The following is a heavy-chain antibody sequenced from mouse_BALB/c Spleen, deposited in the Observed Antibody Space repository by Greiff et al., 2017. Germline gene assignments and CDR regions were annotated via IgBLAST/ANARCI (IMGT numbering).Heavy chain of an antibody. V-gene: IGHV1-18*01. CDR1: GYTFTDYN. J-gene: IGHJ4*01. CDR3: ARSGLYAMDY. Sequence: EVHLVESGPELVKPGASVKIPCTASGYTFTDYNMDWVKQSHGKSLEWIGDINPNNGGTIYNQKFKGKATLTVDKSSSTAYMELRSLTSEDTAVYYCARSGLYAMDYWGQGTSVTVSS. CDR2: INPNNGGT.